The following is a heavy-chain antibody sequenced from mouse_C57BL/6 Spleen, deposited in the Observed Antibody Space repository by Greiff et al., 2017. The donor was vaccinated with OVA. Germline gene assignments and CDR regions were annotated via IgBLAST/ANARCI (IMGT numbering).Heavy chain of an antibody. J-gene: IGHJ3*01. V-gene: IGHV1-15*01. CDR3: TRSFAY. Sequence: VQLQQSGAELVRPGASVTLSCQASGYTFTDXEMHWVKQTPVHGLEWIGAIDPETGGTAYNQKFKGKAILTADKSSSTAYMELRSLTSEDSAVYYCTRSFAYWGQGTLVTVSA. CDR1: GYTFTDXE. CDR2: IDPETGGT.